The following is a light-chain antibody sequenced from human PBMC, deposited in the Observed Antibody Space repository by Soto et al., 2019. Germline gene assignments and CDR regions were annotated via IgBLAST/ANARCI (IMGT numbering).Light chain of an antibody. CDR2: AAS. Sequence: DIQMTQSPSSLSASVGDRVTITCRASQSISTFLNWYQHKPGKAPKLLIYAASTLQSGVPSRFSGSGSGTDFTLTISSLQPEDFATYYCQQGYDTWTFGQGTKVEIK. CDR1: QSISTF. V-gene: IGKV1-39*01. CDR3: QQGYDTWT. J-gene: IGKJ1*01.